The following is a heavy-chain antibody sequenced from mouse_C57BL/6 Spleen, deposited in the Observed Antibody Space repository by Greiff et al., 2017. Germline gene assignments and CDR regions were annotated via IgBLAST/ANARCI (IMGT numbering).Heavy chain of an antibody. V-gene: IGHV1-50*01. D-gene: IGHD3-3*01. CDR2: IDPSDSYT. CDR3: ARGDGFAY. Sequence: VQLQQPGAELVKPGASVKLSCKASGYTFTSYWMQWVKQRPGQGLEWIGEIDPSDSYTNYNQKFKGKATLTVDTSSSTAYMQLSSLTSEDSAVYYCARGDGFAYWGQGTLVTVSA. J-gene: IGHJ3*01. CDR1: GYTFTSYW.